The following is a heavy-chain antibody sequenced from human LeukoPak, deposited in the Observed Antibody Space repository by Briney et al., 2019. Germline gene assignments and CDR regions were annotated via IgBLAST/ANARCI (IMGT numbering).Heavy chain of an antibody. Sequence: PSETLSLTCTVSGGSISSYYWSWIRQPPGKGLEWIGYIYYSGSTNYNPSLKSRVTISVDTSKNQFSLKLNSVTAADTAVYYCARDKCSSTYCYDRTIPPGHFDYWGQGTLVTVSS. CDR2: IYYSGST. D-gene: IGHD2-2*01. CDR1: GGSISSYY. J-gene: IGHJ4*02. V-gene: IGHV4-59*12. CDR3: ARDKCSSTYCYDRTIPPGHFDY.